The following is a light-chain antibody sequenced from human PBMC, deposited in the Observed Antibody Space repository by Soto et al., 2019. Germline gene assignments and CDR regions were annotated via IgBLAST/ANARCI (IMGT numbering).Light chain of an antibody. CDR1: SSNIGDNA. CDR2: YDD. Sequence: QSVLIQPPSVSGAPGQTVTISCSGSSSNIGDNAVTWYQQVPGKAPRLLIYYDDPLPSGVSDRFSGSKSGTSASLAISGLQPEDEADYYCVARDDRLNGRVFGGGTKLTVL. CDR3: VARDDRLNGRV. V-gene: IGLV1-36*01. J-gene: IGLJ2*01.